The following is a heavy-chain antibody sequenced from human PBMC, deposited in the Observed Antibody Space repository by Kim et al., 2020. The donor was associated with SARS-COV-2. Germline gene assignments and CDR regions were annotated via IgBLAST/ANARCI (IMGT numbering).Heavy chain of an antibody. CDR3: ARGMTTVTTFTFDY. CDR2: INHSGST. CDR1: GGSFSGYH. D-gene: IGHD4-17*01. Sequence: SETLSLTCAVYGGSFSGYHWSWIRQPPGKGLEWIGEINHSGSTNYNPSLKSRVTISVDTSKNQFSLKLSSVTAADTAVYYCARGMTTVTTFTFDYWGQGTLVTVSS. J-gene: IGHJ4*02. V-gene: IGHV4-34*01.